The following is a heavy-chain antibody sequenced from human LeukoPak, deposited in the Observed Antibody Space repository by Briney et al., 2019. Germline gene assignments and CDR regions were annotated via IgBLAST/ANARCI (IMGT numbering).Heavy chain of an antibody. CDR1: GGSFSGYY. J-gene: IGHJ4*02. Sequence: SETLSLTCAVYGGSFSGYYWSWIRQPPGKGLEWIGEINHSGSTNYNPSLKSRVTISVDTSKNQFSLKLSSVTAADTAVYYCARSKRDGGSGSYYKYYFDYWGQGTLVTVSS. CDR3: ARSKRDGGSGSYYKYYFDY. CDR2: INHSGST. V-gene: IGHV4-34*01. D-gene: IGHD3-10*01.